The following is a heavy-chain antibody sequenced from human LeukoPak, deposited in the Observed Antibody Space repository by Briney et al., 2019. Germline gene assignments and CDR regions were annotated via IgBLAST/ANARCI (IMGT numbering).Heavy chain of an antibody. CDR1: GFTFSSHW. CDR3: ARGQGLQLKSGSDY. D-gene: IGHD5-24*01. V-gene: IGHV3-7*05. J-gene: IGHJ4*02. CDR2: IKQDGSEK. Sequence: GGSLRLSCAASGFTFSSHWMTWVRQAPGKGLEWVANIKQDGSEKDYVDSVKGRFTISRDNAKNSLYLQMNSLRAEDTAVYYCARGQGLQLKSGSDYWGQGTLVTVSS.